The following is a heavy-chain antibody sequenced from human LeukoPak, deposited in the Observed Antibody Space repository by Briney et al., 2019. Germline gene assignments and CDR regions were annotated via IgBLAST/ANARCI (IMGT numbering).Heavy chain of an antibody. CDR2: IFYSGST. CDR1: GGSISSSSYY. V-gene: IGHV4-39*01. Sequence: SETLSLTCTVSGGSISSSSYYWGWIRQPPGKGLEWIGSIFYSGSTYYNPSLKSRVTMSVDTSKNQFSLKLSSVTAADTAVYYCARQGYISGQGFRNNWFDPWGQGSLVTVSS. J-gene: IGHJ5*02. D-gene: IGHD6-19*01. CDR3: ARQGYISGQGFRNNWFDP.